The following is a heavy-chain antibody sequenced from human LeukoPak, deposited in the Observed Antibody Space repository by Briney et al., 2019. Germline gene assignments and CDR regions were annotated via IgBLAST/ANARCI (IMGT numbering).Heavy chain of an antibody. J-gene: IGHJ2*01. CDR3: AKTKSNWGDYWYFDL. CDR1: GFSVSNDW. Sequence: GGSLRLSCVGSGFSVSNDWMSWVRQAPGKGLEWVASIRQDGGEKHYVDSVKGRFTISRDNVENLVYLQMNSLRAEDTAVYYCAKTKSNWGDYWYFDLWGRGTLVTVSS. CDR2: IRQDGGEK. D-gene: IGHD7-27*01. V-gene: IGHV3-7*01.